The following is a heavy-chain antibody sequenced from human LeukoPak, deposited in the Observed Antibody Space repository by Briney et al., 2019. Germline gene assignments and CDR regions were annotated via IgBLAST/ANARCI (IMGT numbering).Heavy chain of an antibody. J-gene: IGHJ3*02. V-gene: IGHV3-48*04. CDR1: GFILSSYG. D-gene: IGHD3-10*01. CDR2: ISSSGSTI. Sequence: PGGSLRLSCAASGFILSSYGMNWVRQAPGKGLEWVSYISSSGSTIYYADSVKGRFTISRDNAKNSLYLQMNSLRAEDTAVYYCARVGRFGELYQTYDAFDIWGQGTMVTVSS. CDR3: ARVGRFGELYQTYDAFDI.